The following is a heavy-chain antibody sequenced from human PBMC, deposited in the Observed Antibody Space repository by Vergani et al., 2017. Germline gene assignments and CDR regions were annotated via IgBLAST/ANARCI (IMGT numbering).Heavy chain of an antibody. CDR2: IWYDGRNK. CDR3: ARPNYYDSSGYLGY. J-gene: IGHJ4*02. CDR1: GFTFSSYG. V-gene: IGHV3-33*01. Sequence: VQLLESGGGLVQPGGSLRLSCAASGFTFSSYGMHWVRQAPGKGLEWVAVIWYDGRNKYYADSVKGRFTISRDNSKNTLYLQMNSLRAEDTAVYYCARPNYYDSSGYLGYWGQGTLVTVSS. D-gene: IGHD3-22*01.